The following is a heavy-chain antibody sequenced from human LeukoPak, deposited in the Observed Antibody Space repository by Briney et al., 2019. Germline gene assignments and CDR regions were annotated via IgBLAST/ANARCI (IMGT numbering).Heavy chain of an antibody. J-gene: IGHJ4*02. CDR2: IRYDESVK. CDR1: GFTFSTYG. D-gene: IGHD2-15*01. V-gene: IGHV3-30*02. CDR3: ATDKIAATGFGFDY. Sequence: GGSLRLSCVASGFTFSTYGMHWVRQAPGKGLEWVAFIRYDESVKSYADSVKGRFTISRDNSKNTLYLQMNSLRAEDTAVYYCATDKIAATGFGFDYWGQGTLVTVSS.